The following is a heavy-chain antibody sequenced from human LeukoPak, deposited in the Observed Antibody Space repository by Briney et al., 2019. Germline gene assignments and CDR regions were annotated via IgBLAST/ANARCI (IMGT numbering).Heavy chain of an antibody. CDR3: ARVITMIVVPDAFDI. D-gene: IGHD3-22*01. Sequence: GASVKVSCKASGYTFTCYYMHWVRQAPGQGHEWMGWINPKSGGTNYAQKFQGRVTMTRDTSISTAYMELSRLRSDDTAVYYCARVITMIVVPDAFDIWGQGTMVTVSS. CDR1: GYTFTCYY. V-gene: IGHV1-2*02. CDR2: INPKSGGT. J-gene: IGHJ3*02.